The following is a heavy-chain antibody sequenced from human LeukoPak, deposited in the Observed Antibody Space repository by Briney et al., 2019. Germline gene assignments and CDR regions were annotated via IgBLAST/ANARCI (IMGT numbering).Heavy chain of an antibody. J-gene: IGHJ4*02. CDR2: IYYSGST. CDR3: ATPADYYDSSGYFDY. V-gene: IGHV4-39*01. Sequence: PSETLSLTCTVSGGSISSSSYYWGWVRRPPGKGLEWIGSIYYSGSTYYNPSLKSRVTISVDTSKNQFSLKLSSVTAADTAVYYCATPADYYDSSGYFDYWGQGTLVTVSS. CDR1: GGSISSSSYY. D-gene: IGHD3-22*01.